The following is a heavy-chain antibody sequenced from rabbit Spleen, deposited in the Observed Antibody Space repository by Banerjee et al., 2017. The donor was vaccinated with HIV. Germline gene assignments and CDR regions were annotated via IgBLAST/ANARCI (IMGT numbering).Heavy chain of an antibody. J-gene: IGHJ4*01. CDR2: IAGSSSGFT. CDR3: ARDAAGREDFNL. Sequence: QEQLVEYGGDLVQPEGSLTLTCKASGFSFSSSDYMCWVRQAPGKGLEWISCIAGSSSGFTYSATWAKGRFTVSKTSSTTVTLQMTSLTAADTATYFCARDAAGREDFNLWGQGTLVTVS. V-gene: IGHV1S45*01. D-gene: IGHD4-2*01. CDR1: GFSFSSSDY.